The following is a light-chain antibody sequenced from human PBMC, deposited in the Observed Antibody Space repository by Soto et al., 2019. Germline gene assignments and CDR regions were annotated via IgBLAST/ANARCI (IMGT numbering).Light chain of an antibody. V-gene: IGKV3-11*01. CDR3: QQENNWPPVT. CDR2: DAS. CDR1: QSVSTY. Sequence: DILLTQSPATLSLSPGERATLSCSASQSVSTYLAWYQQKPGPAPRLLIYDASYSPSGIPARCSGSGCATACTLTISIMQSEDFAVYYCQQENNWPPVTFGQGTKVDI. J-gene: IGKJ1*01.